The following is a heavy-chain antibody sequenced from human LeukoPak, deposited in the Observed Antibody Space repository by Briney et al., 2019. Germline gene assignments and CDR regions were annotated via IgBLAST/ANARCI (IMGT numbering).Heavy chain of an antibody. D-gene: IGHD1-26*01. CDR1: GYTFTSYG. CDR3: ARTRAEVGATNNYYYYYMDV. V-gene: IGHV1-18*01. CDR2: ISAYNGNT. J-gene: IGHJ6*03. Sequence: ASMKVSCKASGYTFTSYGISWVRQAPGQGLEWVGWISAYNGNTKYAQKLQGRVTMTTDTSTNTAYMELRSLRSEDTAVYYCARTRAEVGATNNYYYYYMDVWGKGTTVTISS.